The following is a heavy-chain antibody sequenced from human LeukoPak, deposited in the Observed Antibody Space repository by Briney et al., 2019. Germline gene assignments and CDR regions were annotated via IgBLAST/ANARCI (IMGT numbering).Heavy chain of an antibody. D-gene: IGHD6-6*01. CDR1: GYSISSGYY. CDR2: IYHSGST. Sequence: SETLSLTCTVSGYSISSGYYWGWIRQPPGKGLEWIGSIYHSGSTYYNPSLKSRVTISVDTSKNQFSLKLTSVTAADTAVYYCARRSSRWYFDLWGRGTLVTVSS. J-gene: IGHJ2*01. CDR3: ARRSSRWYFDL. V-gene: IGHV4-38-2*02.